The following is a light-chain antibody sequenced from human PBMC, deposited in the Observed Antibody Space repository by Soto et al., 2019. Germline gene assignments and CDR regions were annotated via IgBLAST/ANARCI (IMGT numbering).Light chain of an antibody. V-gene: IGKV3-11*01. CDR1: QSVSSY. CDR3: QHRSNWPPWT. Sequence: EIVLTQSPATLSLSPGERATISCRASQSVSSYLAWYQQKPGQAPRLLIYDASNRATGIPARFSGSGSGTDFTLTISSLEPEDFAGYYCQHRSNWPPWTVGQGTKVEIK. J-gene: IGKJ1*01. CDR2: DAS.